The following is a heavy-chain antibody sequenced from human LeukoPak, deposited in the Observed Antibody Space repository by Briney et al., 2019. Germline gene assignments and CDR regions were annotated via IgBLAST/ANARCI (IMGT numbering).Heavy chain of an antibody. J-gene: IGHJ4*02. D-gene: IGHD6-13*01. CDR3: ARGTIAAAGRGFDY. V-gene: IGHV4-34*01. CDR1: GGSFSGYY. CDR2: INHSGST. Sequence: PSETLSLTCAVYGGSFSGYYWSWIRQPPGKGLEWIGEINHSGSTNYNPSLKSRVTISVDTSKTQFSLKLSSVTAAGTAVYYCARGTIAAAGRGFDYWGQGTLVTVSS.